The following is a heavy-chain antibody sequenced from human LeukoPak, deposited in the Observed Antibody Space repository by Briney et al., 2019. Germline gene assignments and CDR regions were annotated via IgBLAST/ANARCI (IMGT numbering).Heavy chain of an antibody. CDR1: GFNFHYYA. Sequence: GGSLRLSCGTSGFNFHYYAMYWVRQAPGKGLEWVSYISSSGSTIYCADSVKGRFTISRDNAKNSLYLQMNSLRAEDTAVYYCARDKEILWFGSHYGMDVWGQGTTVTVSS. J-gene: IGHJ6*02. CDR3: ARDKEILWFGSHYGMDV. CDR2: ISSSGSTI. V-gene: IGHV3-11*01. D-gene: IGHD3-10*01.